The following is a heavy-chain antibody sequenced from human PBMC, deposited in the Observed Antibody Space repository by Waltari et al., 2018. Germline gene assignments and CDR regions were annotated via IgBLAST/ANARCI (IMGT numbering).Heavy chain of an antibody. CDR3: ARERITMVRGAPDY. V-gene: IGHV1-2*06. J-gene: IGHJ4*02. CDR2: INPNSGGT. D-gene: IGHD3-10*01. Sequence: QVQLVQSGAEVKKPGASVKVSCKASGYTFTGSYMHWVRQAPGQGLEWMGRINPNSGGTNYAQKFQGRVTMTRDTSISTAYMELSRLRSDDTAVYYCARERITMVRGAPDYWGQGTLVTVSS. CDR1: GYTFTGSY.